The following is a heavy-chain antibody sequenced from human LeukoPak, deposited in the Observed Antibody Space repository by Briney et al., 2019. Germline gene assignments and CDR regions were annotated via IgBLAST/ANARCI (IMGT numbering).Heavy chain of an antibody. CDR2: IYHSGTT. J-gene: IGHJ4*02. CDR1: GYSISSGYF. V-gene: IGHV4-38-2*01. Sequence: KPSETLSLTCAVSGYSISSGYFWGWIRQPPGRGLEWIGIIYHSGTTYYNPPLKSRVTISLNPCKNQFSLRLSSVTAADTAVYYCVTNYGSGSYYILVYWGQGTLVTVS. CDR3: VTNYGSGSYYILVY. D-gene: IGHD3-10*01.